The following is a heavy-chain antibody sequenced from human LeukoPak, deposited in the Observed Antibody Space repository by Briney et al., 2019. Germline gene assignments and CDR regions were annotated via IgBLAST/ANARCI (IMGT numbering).Heavy chain of an antibody. J-gene: IGHJ4*02. CDR3: ARRMTPTRSLDY. D-gene: IGHD2-15*01. CDR1: SGSISSSSYF. Sequence: SETLSLTCTVSSGSISSSSYFWGWIRQPPGKGLEWIGSIYYSGSTYYNPSLKSRVTISVDTYNNQFSLNLSDVPAADTAVYYCARRMTPTRSLDYWGQGTLVTVSS. CDR2: IYYSGST. V-gene: IGHV4-39*01.